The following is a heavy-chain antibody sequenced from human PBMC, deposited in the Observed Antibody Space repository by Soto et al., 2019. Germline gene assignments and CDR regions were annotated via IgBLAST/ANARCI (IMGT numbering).Heavy chain of an antibody. J-gene: IGHJ4*02. D-gene: IGHD6-19*01. CDR2: INHSGSA. CDR3: ARGLITGSHYSGGWYYFDS. V-gene: IGHV4-34*01. Sequence: QVQLQQSGAGLLKPSETLSLTCAVYGESFSGYIWTWIRQTPGKGLQWIGQINHSGSAYYNPSLKSRVTISGHTSSSQFSMELSSVTAADTAVYYCARGLITGSHYSGGWYYFDSWGQGTQVTVSS. CDR1: GESFSGYI.